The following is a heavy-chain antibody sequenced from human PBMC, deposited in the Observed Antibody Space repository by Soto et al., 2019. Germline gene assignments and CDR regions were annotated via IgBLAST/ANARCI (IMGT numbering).Heavy chain of an antibody. CDR3: ATGSSSTQYLNYYFYHMDV. CDR2: IGGSGANT. CDR1: GLTFPSYA. V-gene: IGHV3-23*01. J-gene: IGHJ6*03. D-gene: IGHD2-2*01. Sequence: LLESGGGLVQPGGSLSLSCAASGLTFPSYAMNWVRQAPGKGLEWVSAIGGSGANTYYADSVKGRFTISRDNSKSTVYLQMNRLRAEDTAVYYCATGSSSTQYLNYYFYHMDVWGKGTTVSVSS.